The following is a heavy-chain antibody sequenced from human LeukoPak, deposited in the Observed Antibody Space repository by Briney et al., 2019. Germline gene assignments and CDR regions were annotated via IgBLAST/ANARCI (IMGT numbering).Heavy chain of an antibody. CDR1: GFTFSSYA. D-gene: IGHD5-24*01. Sequence: PGGSLRLSCAASGFTFSSYAVSWVRQAPGKGLEWVSTITGSGDSTYYVDSVKGRFTISRDNSKNTLYLQMSSLRAEDTALYYCAKASGDGCNYDWFDPWGQGTLVTVSS. V-gene: IGHV3-23*01. CDR2: ITGSGDST. CDR3: AKASGDGCNYDWFDP. J-gene: IGHJ5*02.